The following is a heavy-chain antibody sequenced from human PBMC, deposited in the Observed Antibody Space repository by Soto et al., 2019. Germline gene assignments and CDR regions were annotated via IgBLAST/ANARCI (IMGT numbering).Heavy chain of an antibody. CDR2: INPSGGST. CDR1: GYTFTSYY. J-gene: IGHJ4*02. CDR3: AREYYGSGSYSCYLEY. Sequence: QVQLVQSGAEVKKPGASVKVSCKASGYTFTSYYMHWVRQAPGQGLEWMGIINPSGGSTSYAQKFQGRVTRTRDTSTSTVYMELSSLRSEDTAVNYCAREYYGSGSYSCYLEYWGQGTLVAVSS. D-gene: IGHD3-10*01. V-gene: IGHV1-46*03.